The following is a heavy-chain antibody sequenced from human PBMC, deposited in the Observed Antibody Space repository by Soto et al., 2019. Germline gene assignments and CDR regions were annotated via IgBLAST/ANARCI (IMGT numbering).Heavy chain of an antibody. J-gene: IGHJ4*02. Sequence: SVKVSCKASGGTFSSYAISWVRQAPGQGLEWMGEIIPIFGTANYAQKFRGRVTITADKSTSTAYMELSSLRSEDTAVYYCARSTETTMIAHFDYWGQGTLVTVSS. CDR2: IIPIFGTA. CDR3: ARSTETTMIAHFDY. D-gene: IGHD3-22*01. V-gene: IGHV1-69*06. CDR1: GGTFSSYA.